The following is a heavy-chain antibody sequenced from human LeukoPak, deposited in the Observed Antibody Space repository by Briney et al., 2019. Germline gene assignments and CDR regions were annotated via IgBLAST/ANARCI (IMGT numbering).Heavy chain of an antibody. CDR2: INPNSGGT. CDR3: ARVSRPGWYLGY. J-gene: IGHJ4*02. Sequence: ASVTVSCKASGYTFTGYYMHWVRQAPGQGLEWMGWINPNSGGTNYAQKFQGRVTMTRDTSISTAYMELSRLRSDDTAVYYCARVSRPGWYLGYWGQGTLVTVSS. V-gene: IGHV1-2*02. D-gene: IGHD6-19*01. CDR1: GYTFTGYY.